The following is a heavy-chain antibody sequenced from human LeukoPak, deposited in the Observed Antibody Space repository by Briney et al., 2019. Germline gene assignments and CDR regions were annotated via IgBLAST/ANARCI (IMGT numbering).Heavy chain of an antibody. Sequence: ASVKVSCKASGYTFTNFDINWVRQAPGQGLEWMGWISAYNGNTNYAQKLQGRVTMTTDTSTSTAYMELRSLRSDDTAVYYCARESGYYRDDAFDIWGQGTMVTVSS. V-gene: IGHV1-18*01. J-gene: IGHJ3*02. CDR1: GYTFTNFD. CDR2: ISAYNGNT. CDR3: ARESGYYRDDAFDI. D-gene: IGHD3-22*01.